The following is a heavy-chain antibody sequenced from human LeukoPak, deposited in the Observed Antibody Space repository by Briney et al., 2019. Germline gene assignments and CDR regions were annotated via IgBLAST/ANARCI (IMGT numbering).Heavy chain of an antibody. V-gene: IGHV4-31*03. CDR2: IYYSGST. CDR3: ASVSYDTSLQH. J-gene: IGHJ1*01. Sequence: SQTLSLTCTVSGGSISSGGYFWSWIRQHPGKGLEWIGYIYYSGSTYYNPSLKGRVTISVDTSKNQFSLRLSSVTAADTAKYYCASVSYDTSLQHWGQGTLVTVSS. CDR1: GGSISSGGYF. D-gene: IGHD3-22*01.